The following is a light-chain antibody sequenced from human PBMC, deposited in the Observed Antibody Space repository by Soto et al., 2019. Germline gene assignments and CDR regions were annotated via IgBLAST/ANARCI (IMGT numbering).Light chain of an antibody. CDR3: AAWDDRLSGVV. Sequence: QPVLTQPPSASGTPGPRVTLSCSGSSSNIGSNYVFWYQHLPGTAPKLLSYRNNQRHSGVPDLFTGSKSGTSASLAISGLRAEYENDYYCAAWDDRLSGVVFGGGTKLTVL. CDR1: SSNIGSNY. V-gene: IGLV1-47*01. CDR2: RNN. J-gene: IGLJ2*01.